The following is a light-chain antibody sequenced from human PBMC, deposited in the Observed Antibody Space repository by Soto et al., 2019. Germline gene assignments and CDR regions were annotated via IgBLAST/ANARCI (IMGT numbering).Light chain of an antibody. CDR2: DVT. V-gene: IGLV2-14*01. CDR1: SSDIGDYDY. CDR3: CSYTDIALDVV. Sequence: QSALTQPASVSGSPGQSITISCTGTSSDIGDYDYVSWYQHLPGKAPKLLIFDVTHRPSGVSDRFSGSKSGNTGSLTISGVRPEDEADYYCCSYTDIALDVVFGGGTKLAVL. J-gene: IGLJ2*01.